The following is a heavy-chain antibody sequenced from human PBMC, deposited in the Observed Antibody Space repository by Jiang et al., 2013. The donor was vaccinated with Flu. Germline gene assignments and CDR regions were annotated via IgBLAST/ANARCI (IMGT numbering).Heavy chain of an antibody. CDR1: GGSISSSNW. V-gene: IGHV4-4*02. CDR2: IYHSGST. CDR3: ASGAKNYDILTGSYLNNYYFDY. Sequence: PGLVKPSGTLSLTCAVSGGSISSSNWWSWVRQPPGKGLEWIAEIYHSGSTNYNPSLKSRVSISVDKSKNQFSLKLSSVTAADTAVYYCASGAKNYDILTGSYLNNYYFDYWGQGTLVTVSS. D-gene: IGHD3-9*01. J-gene: IGHJ4*02.